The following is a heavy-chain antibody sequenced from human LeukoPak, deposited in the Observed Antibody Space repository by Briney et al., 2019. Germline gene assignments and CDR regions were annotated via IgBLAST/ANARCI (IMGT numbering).Heavy chain of an antibody. CDR1: GFTVSSNY. CDR2: IYSGGST. D-gene: IGHD1-14*01. V-gene: IGHV3-53*01. J-gene: IGHJ6*03. Sequence: PGGSLRLSCAASGFTVSSNYMSWVRQAPGKGLEWVSVIYSGGSTYYADSVKGRFTISRDNSKNTLYLQMNSLRAEDTAAYYCARDSRGNPYYYYYMDVWGKGTTVTVSS. CDR3: ARDSRGNPYYYYYMDV.